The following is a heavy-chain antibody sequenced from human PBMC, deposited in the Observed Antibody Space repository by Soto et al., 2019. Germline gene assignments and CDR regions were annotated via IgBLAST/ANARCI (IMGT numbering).Heavy chain of an antibody. J-gene: IGHJ6*03. D-gene: IGHD2-2*01. CDR3: AKDRSSVGDYYYYMDV. CDR2: ISGSGDTT. Sequence: GGSLRLSCAASGFTFSSYAMTWVRQAPGKGLEWVSAISGSGDTTYYADSVKGRFTISRDNSKDMVFLEMKSLRAEDTAVYYCAKDRSSVGDYYYYMDVWGKGTTVTVSS. V-gene: IGHV3-23*01. CDR1: GFTFSSYA.